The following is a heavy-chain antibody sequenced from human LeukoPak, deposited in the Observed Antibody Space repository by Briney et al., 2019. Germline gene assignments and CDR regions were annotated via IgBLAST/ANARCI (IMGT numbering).Heavy chain of an antibody. CDR1: AGSTSSGDYY. Sequence: SQTLSLTCIVSAGSTSSGDYYCSWIRQPAGKGLEWIGRIYTRGNTNYNPSLRSRVTMSVDTSQNHFSLTLSSVTAADTAVYFCTKTYYDTKNPWAWGQGILVTVSS. CDR2: IYTRGNT. J-gene: IGHJ5*02. D-gene: IGHD3-16*01. V-gene: IGHV4-61*02. CDR3: TKTYYDTKNPWA.